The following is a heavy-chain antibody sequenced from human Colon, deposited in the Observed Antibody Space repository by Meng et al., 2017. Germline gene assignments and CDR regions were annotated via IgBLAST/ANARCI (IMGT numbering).Heavy chain of an antibody. Sequence: EVQVVGSGGGMVKPGEFMRLSCAASGFTFSGLSLGWVRQAQGKGVEWVSSLTGDSTYIYYADSVKGRFTVSRDNAKNSLYLQMNSLRADDTAVYYCTRGWMPEWGQGTLVTVSS. CDR1: GFTFSGLS. CDR2: LTGDSTYI. V-gene: IGHV3-21*01. D-gene: IGHD2-2*01. CDR3: TRGWMPE. J-gene: IGHJ4*01.